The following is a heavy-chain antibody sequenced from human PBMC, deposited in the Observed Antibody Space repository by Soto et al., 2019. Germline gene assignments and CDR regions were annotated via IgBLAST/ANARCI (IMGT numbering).Heavy chain of an antibody. J-gene: IGHJ4*02. CDR2: IYYSGST. CDR1: VGSISSYY. D-gene: IGHD5-18*01. Sequence: PSETLSLTCTVSVGSISSYYWSWIRQPPGKGLEWIGYIYYSGSTNYNPSLKSRVTISVDTSKNQFSLKLSSVTAADTAVYYCARISRGYSYGSDYWGQGTLVTVSS. CDR3: ARISRGYSYGSDY. V-gene: IGHV4-59*01.